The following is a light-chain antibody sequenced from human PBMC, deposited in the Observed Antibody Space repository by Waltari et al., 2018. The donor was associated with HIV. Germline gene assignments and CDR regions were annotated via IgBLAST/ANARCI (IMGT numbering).Light chain of an antibody. J-gene: IGLJ3*02. CDR1: ALPKKY. V-gene: IGLV3-25*03. CDR2: KDI. CDR3: QSTDHDGTWV. Sequence: SYDLTQTPSVSVSPGQTARINCSRGALPKKYSSWYRQKAGPAPILLKYKDIERPSGIPERISGSGSGTGVTLTITDVQAEDEGDYFCQSTDHDGTWVLGGGTKLTVL.